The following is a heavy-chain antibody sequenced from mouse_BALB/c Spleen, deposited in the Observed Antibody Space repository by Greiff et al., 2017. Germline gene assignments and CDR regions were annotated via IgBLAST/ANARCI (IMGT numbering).Heavy chain of an antibody. CDR2: ISSGGST. D-gene: IGHD2-4*01. J-gene: IGHJ3*01. Sequence: EVQLVESGGGLVKPGGSLKLSCAASGFTFSSYAMSWVRQTPEKRLEWVASISSGGSTYYPDSVKGRFTISRDNARNILYLQMSSLRSEDTAMYYCARDDYDDGSWFAYWGQGTLVTVSA. CDR1: GFTFSSYA. V-gene: IGHV5-6-5*01. CDR3: ARDDYDDGSWFAY.